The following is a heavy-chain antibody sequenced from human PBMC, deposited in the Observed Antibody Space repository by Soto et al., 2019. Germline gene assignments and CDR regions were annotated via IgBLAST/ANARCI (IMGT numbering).Heavy chain of an antibody. CDR3: AKGGQLLAEGGGY. Sequence: EVQLVESGGGLVQPGRSLRLSCAASGFTFDDYAMHWVRQAPGKGLEWVSGISWNSGSIGYADSVKGRFTISRDNGKNYLCLQMNSLRAEDTAVYYCAKGGQLLAEGGGYWGQGTLVTVSS. CDR1: GFTFDDYA. J-gene: IGHJ4*02. CDR2: ISWNSGSI. D-gene: IGHD2-2*01. V-gene: IGHV3-9*01.